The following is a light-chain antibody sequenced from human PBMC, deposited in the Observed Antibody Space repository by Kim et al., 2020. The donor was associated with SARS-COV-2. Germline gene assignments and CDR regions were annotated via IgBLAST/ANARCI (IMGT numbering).Light chain of an antibody. Sequence: SLAPGERATLAGRASQSVGNYLAWYKQRPGQAPRLLIYDTSNRATGIPARFSGSGSGTDFTLTISSLEPEDFAVYFCQQRSNLITFGQGTRLEIK. J-gene: IGKJ5*01. CDR1: QSVGNY. V-gene: IGKV3-11*01. CDR2: DTS. CDR3: QQRSNLIT.